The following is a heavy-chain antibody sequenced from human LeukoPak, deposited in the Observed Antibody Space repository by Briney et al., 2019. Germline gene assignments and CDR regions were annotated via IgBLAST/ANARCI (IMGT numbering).Heavy chain of an antibody. Sequence: PSETLSLTCTVSGGSISSSSYYWSWIRQSPGKGLEWIGYIYYRGSTNYNPSLKSRVTISVDTSKNQVSLRLSSVTAADTAVYYCAREFRYYDFWRDNQFPYYMDVWGKGTTVTVSS. V-gene: IGHV4-61*01. CDR1: GGSISSSSYY. CDR2: IYYRGST. J-gene: IGHJ6*03. D-gene: IGHD3-3*01. CDR3: AREFRYYDFWRDNQFPYYMDV.